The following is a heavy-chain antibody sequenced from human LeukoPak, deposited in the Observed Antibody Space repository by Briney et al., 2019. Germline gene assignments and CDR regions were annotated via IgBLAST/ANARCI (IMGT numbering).Heavy chain of an antibody. Sequence: GGSLRLSCEVSGLTLSRYGMHWVRQAPGKGLEWVTFIWYDGSKEYYAGAVMGRFTISRDNSKNTLYLQMNSLRAEDTAVYYCARDRGNSYFDYWGQGTLVTVSS. J-gene: IGHJ4*02. CDR1: GLTLSRYG. CDR3: ARDRGNSYFDY. D-gene: IGHD1-14*01. V-gene: IGHV3-33*01. CDR2: IWYDGSKE.